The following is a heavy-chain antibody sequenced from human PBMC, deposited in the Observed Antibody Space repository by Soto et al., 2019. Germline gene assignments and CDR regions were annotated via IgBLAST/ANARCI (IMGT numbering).Heavy chain of an antibody. V-gene: IGHV3-30*18. Sequence: GGSLRLSCAASGFTFSSYGMHWVRQAPGKGLEWVAVISYDGSNKYYADSVKGRFTISRDNSKNTLYLQMNSLRAEDTAVYYCAKDQAAAGDGVDYWGQGTLVTVSS. J-gene: IGHJ4*02. CDR1: GFTFSSYG. CDR2: ISYDGSNK. D-gene: IGHD6-13*01. CDR3: AKDQAAAGDGVDY.